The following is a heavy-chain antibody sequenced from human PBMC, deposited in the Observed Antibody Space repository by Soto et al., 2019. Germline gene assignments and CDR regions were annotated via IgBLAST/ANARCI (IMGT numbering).Heavy chain of an antibody. CDR3: ARDYGWGYYGMGV. V-gene: IGHV3-74*01. CDR2: IKSDGSTT. Sequence: EVQLVESGGGLVQPGGSLRISCAASGFSFSTYWMHWVRQAPGKGLVWVSRIKSDGSTTGYADSAKGRITISRDNAKNTWYRQMNSLRAEDTAVYYCARDYGWGYYGMGVWGQGTTVTVSS. CDR1: GFSFSTYW. D-gene: IGHD3-10*01. J-gene: IGHJ6*02.